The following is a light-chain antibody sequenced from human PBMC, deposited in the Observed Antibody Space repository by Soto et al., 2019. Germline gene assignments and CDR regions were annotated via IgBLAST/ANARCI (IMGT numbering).Light chain of an antibody. Sequence: QSALTQPASVSGSPGHSVSIFCTGTTTDVGAYNYVSWYQLHPGKAPNVIIHEVTNRPSGVSNRFSGSTSCYTASLTISGLRAEDEADYCCASYSTLTPFVFGTGTKLTVL. CDR2: EVT. J-gene: IGLJ1*01. V-gene: IGLV2-14*01. CDR1: TTDVGAYNY. CDR3: ASYSTLTPFV.